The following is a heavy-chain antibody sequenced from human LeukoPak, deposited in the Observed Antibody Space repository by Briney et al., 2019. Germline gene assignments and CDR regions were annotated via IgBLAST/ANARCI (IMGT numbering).Heavy chain of an antibody. V-gene: IGHV3-30*18. CDR1: GFTFSSYG. Sequence: GRSLRLSCAASGFTFSSYGMHWVRQAPGKGLEWVAVISYDGSNKYYADSVKGRFTISRDNSKNTLYLQMNSLRAEDTAVYYCAKQLRYFDWLLFAFDIWGQGTMVTVSS. D-gene: IGHD3-9*01. J-gene: IGHJ3*02. CDR2: ISYDGSNK. CDR3: AKQLRYFDWLLFAFDI.